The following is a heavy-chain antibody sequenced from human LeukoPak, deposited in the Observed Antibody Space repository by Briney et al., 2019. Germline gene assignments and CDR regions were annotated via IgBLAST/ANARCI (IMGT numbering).Heavy chain of an antibody. CDR2: IYSGGST. D-gene: IGHD6-13*01. J-gene: IGHJ4*02. CDR3: ARDESSSSNSYYFDY. V-gene: IGHV3-66*01. Sequence: GGSLRLSCAASGFTVSSNYMSWVRQAPGKGLEWVSVIYSGGSTYYADSVKGRFTISRDNSKNTLYLQMNSLRAEDTAVYYCARDESSSSNSYYFDYWGQGTLVTVSS. CDR1: GFTVSSNY.